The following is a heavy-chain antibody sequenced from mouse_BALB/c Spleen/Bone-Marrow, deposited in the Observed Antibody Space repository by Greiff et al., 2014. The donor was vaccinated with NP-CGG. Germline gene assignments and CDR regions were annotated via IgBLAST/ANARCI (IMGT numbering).Heavy chain of an antibody. D-gene: IGHD1-1*01. V-gene: IGHV1-18*01. CDR2: INPYNGGT. Sequence: VQLQQSGPELVKPGASMKISCKASGYSFTGYTMNWVKQSHGKNLEWIGLINPYNGGTSYNQKFKGKATLTADKSSSTAYMELLSLTSEDSAVYYCARDYYGSSYGFAYWGQGTLVTVSA. CDR1: GYSFTGYT. J-gene: IGHJ3*01. CDR3: ARDYYGSSYGFAY.